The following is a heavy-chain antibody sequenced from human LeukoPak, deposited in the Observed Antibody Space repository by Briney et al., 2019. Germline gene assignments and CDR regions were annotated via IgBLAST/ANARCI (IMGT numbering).Heavy chain of an antibody. Sequence: GRSLRLSCAASGSTFSSYGMHWVRQAPGKGLEWVAVIWYDGSNKYYADSVKGRFTISRDNSKNTLYLQMNSLRAEDTAVYYCARSRPAWVLWFDPWGQGTLVTVSS. D-gene: IGHD1-26*01. CDR1: GSTFSSYG. CDR2: IWYDGSNK. J-gene: IGHJ5*02. CDR3: ARSRPAWVLWFDP. V-gene: IGHV3-33*01.